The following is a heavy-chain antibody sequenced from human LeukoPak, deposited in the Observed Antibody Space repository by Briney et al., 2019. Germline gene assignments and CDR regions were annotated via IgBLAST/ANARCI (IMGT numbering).Heavy chain of an antibody. V-gene: IGHV4-34*01. CDR3: ASWTVTTYYYYYAMDV. CDR2: INHGGST. D-gene: IGHD4-17*01. J-gene: IGHJ6*02. CDR1: GGSFSDYY. Sequence: SETLSLTCAVYGGSFSDYYWSWIRQPPGKGLEWVGQINHGGSTNYHPSLKSRVTISVDTSRNQFSLKLSSVTAADTAVYYCASWTVTTYYYYYAMDVWGQGTTVTVSS.